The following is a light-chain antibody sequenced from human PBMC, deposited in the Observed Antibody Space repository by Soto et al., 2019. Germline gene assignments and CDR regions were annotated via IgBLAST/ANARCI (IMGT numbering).Light chain of an antibody. CDR3: AAWDDSLNGYV. Sequence: QSVLTQPPSASGTPGQRVTISCSGSSSNIGSNTVNWYRQLPGTAPKLLIYSINHRPSGVPDRFSGSKSGTSASLAISGLQSEDEADYYCAAWDDSLNGYVFGTGTKVTVL. CDR1: SSNIGSNT. V-gene: IGLV1-44*01. J-gene: IGLJ1*01. CDR2: SIN.